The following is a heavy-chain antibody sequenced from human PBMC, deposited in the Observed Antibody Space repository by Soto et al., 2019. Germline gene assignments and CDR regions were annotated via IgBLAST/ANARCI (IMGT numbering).Heavy chain of an antibody. CDR2: ISSSSSYI. Sequence: EVQLVESGGGLVKPGGSLRLSCEASGFTFSSYSRNWVRQAPGKGLEWVSSISSSSSYIYYADSVKGRFTISRDNAKNSLYLQMNSLRAEDTAVYYCARDQPGYSYGYGLGYWGQGTLVTVSS. CDR1: GFTFSSYS. J-gene: IGHJ4*02. D-gene: IGHD5-18*01. CDR3: ARDQPGYSYGYGLGY. V-gene: IGHV3-21*01.